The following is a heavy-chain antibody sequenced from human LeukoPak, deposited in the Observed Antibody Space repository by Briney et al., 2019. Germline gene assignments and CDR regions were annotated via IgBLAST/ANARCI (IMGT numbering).Heavy chain of an antibody. CDR2: ISAYNGNT. CDR1: GYTFTSYS. CDR3: ARVDDSSGYSYYFDY. J-gene: IGHJ4*02. D-gene: IGHD3-22*01. Sequence: ASVKVSCKGSGYTFTSYSISWVRQAPGQGLEWMGWISAYNGNTNYAQKLQGRVTMTTDTSTSTAYMELRSLRSDDTAVYYCARVDDSSGYSYYFDYWGQGTLVTVSS. V-gene: IGHV1-18*01.